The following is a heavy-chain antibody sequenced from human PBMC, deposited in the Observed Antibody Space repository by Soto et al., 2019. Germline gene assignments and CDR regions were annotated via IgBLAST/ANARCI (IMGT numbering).Heavy chain of an antibody. J-gene: IGHJ4*02. CDR3: ARLRWEQPWVFDY. CDR1: GGSFSGYY. Sequence: QVQLQKWGAGLLKPSETLSLTCAVYGGSFSGYYWSWIRQPPVKGLEWIGDIYHSGGTNYNPSLKSRVTISLDTSKNQFSLKLGSVTAADPAVFYCARLRWEQPWVFDYWGQGTLVTVSS. D-gene: IGHD1-26*01. CDR2: IYHSGGT. V-gene: IGHV4-34*02.